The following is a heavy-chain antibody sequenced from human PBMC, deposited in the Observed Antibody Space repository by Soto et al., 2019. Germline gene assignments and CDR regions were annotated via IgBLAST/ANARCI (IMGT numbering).Heavy chain of an antibody. J-gene: IGHJ6*02. D-gene: IGHD3-22*01. CDR3: ARGTRDYFDTTGPGYGMDV. V-gene: IGHV4-30-4*01. Sequence: QVQLQESGPGLVKPSQPLSLTCIVSGASISDVDYYWSWVRQTPREVLEWMGAFYDSGTSYYSPSLKSRMTISVDSSKNQFSLTLTSVTAADTAVYYCARGTRDYFDTTGPGYGMDVWGQGTTVTVSS. CDR1: GASISDVDYY. CDR2: FYDSGTS.